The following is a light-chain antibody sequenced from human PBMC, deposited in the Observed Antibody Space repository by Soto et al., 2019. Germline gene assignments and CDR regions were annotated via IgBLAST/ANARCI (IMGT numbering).Light chain of an antibody. V-gene: IGKV3-11*01. CDR2: GTS. CDR1: QSVGSF. J-gene: IGKJ2*01. Sequence: EIVLTQSPATLSLSPGERATLSCRASQSVGSFLAWYLQKPGQAPRLLIYGTSNRATGIPARFSGSGFGTDFNLTISSLEPEDFVVYYCQQRSSWPPLYTFGQGTKLEIK. CDR3: QQRSSWPPLYT.